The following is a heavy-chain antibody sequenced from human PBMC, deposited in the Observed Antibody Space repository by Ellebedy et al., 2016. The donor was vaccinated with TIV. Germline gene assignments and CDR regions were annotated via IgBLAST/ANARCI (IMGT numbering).Heavy chain of an antibody. CDR1: GILFSDYA. V-gene: IGHV3-23*01. J-gene: IGHJ4*02. D-gene: IGHD2-15*01. CDR3: ATLDCRGGSCYSFDT. CDR2: ISARGTNT. Sequence: GGSLRLXXVASGILFSDYAMSWVRQVPGKGLEWVSSISARGTNTKCADSVKGRCTISRDNSKNTVYLQLNSLRAEDTASYYSATLDCRGGSCYSFDTWGQGSLVTVSS.